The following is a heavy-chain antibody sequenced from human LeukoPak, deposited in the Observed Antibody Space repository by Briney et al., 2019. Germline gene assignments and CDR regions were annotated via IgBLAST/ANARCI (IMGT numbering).Heavy chain of an antibody. CDR3: ARSSGWFDP. CDR1: GFTFSSYE. Sequence: PGGSLRLSCAASGFTFSSYEMNWVRQAPGKGLECVSYISSSGSTIYYADSVKGRFTISRDNAKNSLYLQMNSLRAEDTAVYYCARSSGWFDPWGQETLVTVSS. CDR2: ISSSGSTI. V-gene: IGHV3-48*03. J-gene: IGHJ5*02.